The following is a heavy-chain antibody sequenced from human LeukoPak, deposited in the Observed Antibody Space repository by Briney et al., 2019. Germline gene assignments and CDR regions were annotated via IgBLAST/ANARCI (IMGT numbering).Heavy chain of an antibody. D-gene: IGHD3-22*01. V-gene: IGHV4-59*01. CDR1: GGSIRGYY. J-gene: IGHJ4*02. CDR2: IYSSGST. Sequence: PSETLSLTCTVSGGSIRGYYWSSVRQPPRKGLEWIGHIYSSGSTNYNPSLKSRVTISVDTSNSQFSLKLSSVTAADTAVYYCARNYDSSGYTAFGYWGRGTLLTVSS. CDR3: ARNYDSSGYTAFGY.